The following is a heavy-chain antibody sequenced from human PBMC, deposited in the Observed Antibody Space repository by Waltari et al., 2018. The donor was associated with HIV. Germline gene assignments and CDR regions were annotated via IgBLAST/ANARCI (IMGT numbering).Heavy chain of an antibody. CDR1: ENRFSSHW. Sequence: EIQLVQSGGATKKAGESLRNSCKASENRFSSHWNGWVRQLPGKGLEWMGIIYPGDSDTIYSPSFQGQVTISVDKSITTAYLQWSSLKASDTAIYYCARRQGDYRTAFNIWGQGTMVTVSP. J-gene: IGHJ3*02. V-gene: IGHV5-51*01. CDR3: ARRQGDYRTAFNI. D-gene: IGHD4-17*01. CDR2: IYPGDSDT.